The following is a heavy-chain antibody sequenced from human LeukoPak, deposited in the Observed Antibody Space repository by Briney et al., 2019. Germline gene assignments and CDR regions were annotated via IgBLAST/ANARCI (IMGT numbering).Heavy chain of an antibody. D-gene: IGHD6-6*01. J-gene: IGHJ6*03. CDR3: ARVAAARPMHPLYYYYYMDV. V-gene: IGHV1-18*01. Sequence: ASVKVSCKASGYTFTNYGISWVRQAPGQGLEWVGWISAYNGHTNYAQKLQGRVTMTTDTSTSTAYMELRSLRSDDTAVYYCARVAAARPMHPLYYYYYMDVWGKGTTVTVSS. CDR2: ISAYNGHT. CDR1: GYTFTNYG.